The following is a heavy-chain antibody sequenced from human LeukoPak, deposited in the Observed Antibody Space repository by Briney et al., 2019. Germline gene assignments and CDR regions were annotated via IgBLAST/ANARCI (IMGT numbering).Heavy chain of an antibody. Sequence: GGSLRLSCAASGVTVSTSYMSWVRQAPGKGLEWVSIIYTGGNTYYADSVKGRFTISRDNSENTLYLQMNSLRAADTAVYYCARGRAVKVWPDVWGQGATVTVSS. CDR3: ARGRAVKVWPDV. CDR1: GVTVSTSY. CDR2: IYTGGNT. V-gene: IGHV3-66*01. D-gene: IGHD6-19*01. J-gene: IGHJ6*02.